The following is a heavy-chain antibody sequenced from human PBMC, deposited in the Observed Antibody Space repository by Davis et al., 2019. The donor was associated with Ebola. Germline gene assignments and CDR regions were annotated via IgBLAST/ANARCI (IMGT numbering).Heavy chain of an antibody. CDR1: GFIFSSYA. CDR3: AKYSSSWYRYFQH. D-gene: IGHD6-13*01. V-gene: IGHV3-23*01. Sequence: GGSLRLSCAASGFIFSSYAMRWARPAPGRWMEWVSAISGSGGSTYYADSVKGRFTISRDNSKNTLYLQMNSLTAEDTAVYYCAKYSSSWYRYFQHWGQGTLVTVSS. CDR2: ISGSGGST. J-gene: IGHJ1*01.